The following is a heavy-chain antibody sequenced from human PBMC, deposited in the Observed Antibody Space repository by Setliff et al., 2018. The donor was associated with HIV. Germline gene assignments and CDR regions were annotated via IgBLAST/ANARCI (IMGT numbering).Heavy chain of an antibody. Sequence: PSETLSLTCAVSGGSVSSSNWWSWVRQPPGKGLEWIGEISQSGSNNYNPSLKSRVTISVDKSKNQFSLKLSSVTAADTAVYYCARGPARAVARPGWLDPWGQGTLVTVSS. V-gene: IGHV4-4*02. CDR3: ARGPARAVARPGWLDP. D-gene: IGHD6-19*01. CDR2: ISQSGSN. CDR1: GGSVSSSNW. J-gene: IGHJ5*02.